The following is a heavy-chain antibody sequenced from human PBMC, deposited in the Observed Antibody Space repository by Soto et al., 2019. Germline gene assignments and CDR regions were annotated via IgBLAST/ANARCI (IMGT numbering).Heavy chain of an antibody. CDR2: LYWDDTR. J-gene: IGHJ6*04. V-gene: IGHV2-5*02. CDR3: AHYTTDTDFDV. CDR1: GFSLYTRGVG. Sequence: QITLEESRPTLVKPTQTLTLTCSFSGFSLYTRGVGVGWIRQPPGKALEWLALLYWDDTRRYNPSLKNSLTIAKDTSENQVVLTMTNMDPVDTGTYFCAHYTTDTDFDVWGKGTTVTVSS. D-gene: IGHD1-1*01.